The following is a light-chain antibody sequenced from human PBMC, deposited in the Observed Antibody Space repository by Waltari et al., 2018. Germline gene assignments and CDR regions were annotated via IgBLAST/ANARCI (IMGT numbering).Light chain of an antibody. CDR1: QIINSN. J-gene: IGKJ1*01. V-gene: IGKV3-15*01. CDR2: GAS. CDR3: QQYNDWPRT. Sequence: EVVMTQSPATLSVSPGESVTLSCRSSQIINSNLDWYQQKPGQAPRLLFYGASTRATDIPARFRASGSGTEFTLTISSLQSEDSAVYYCQQYNDWPRTFGQGTKVEIK.